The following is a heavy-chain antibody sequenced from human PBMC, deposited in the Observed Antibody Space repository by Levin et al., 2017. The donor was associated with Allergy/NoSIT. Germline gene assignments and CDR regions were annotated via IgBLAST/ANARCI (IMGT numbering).Heavy chain of an antibody. D-gene: IGHD4-17*01. V-gene: IGHV3-43*01. CDR1: GFTFDDYT. Sequence: GGSLRLSCAASGFTFDDYTMHWVRQAPGKGLEWVSLISWDGGSTYYADSVKGRFTISRDNSKNSLYLQMNSLRTEDTALYYCVRYGDPFDLWGRGTLVTVSS. CDR3: VRYGDPFDL. J-gene: IGHJ2*01. CDR2: ISWDGGST.